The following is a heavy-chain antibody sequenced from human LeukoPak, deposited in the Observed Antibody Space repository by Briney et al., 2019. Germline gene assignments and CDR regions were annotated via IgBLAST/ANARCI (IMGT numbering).Heavy chain of an antibody. CDR3: ARDAGPYCGGDCYSDY. CDR2: ISSNGGST. Sequence: GGSLRLSCAASGFTFSSYAMHWVRQAPGKGLEYVSAISSNGGSTYYANSVKGRFTISRDNSKNTLYLQMGSLRAEDMAVYYCARDAGPYCGGDCYSDYWGQGTLVTVSS. CDR1: GFTFSSYA. V-gene: IGHV3-64*01. J-gene: IGHJ4*02. D-gene: IGHD2-21*02.